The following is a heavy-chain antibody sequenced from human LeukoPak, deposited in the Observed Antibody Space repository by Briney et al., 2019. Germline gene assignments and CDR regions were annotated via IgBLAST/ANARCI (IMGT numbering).Heavy chain of an antibody. Sequence: SGTLSLTCTVSGGSISSSSNYWGWIRQPPGKGLEWIGSIYYSGSTYYNPSLKSRVTISVDTSKSQFSVKLSSVTAADTAVYYCAKDSGSWGFDYWGQGTLVTVSS. D-gene: IGHD6-13*01. CDR2: IYYSGST. J-gene: IGHJ4*02. V-gene: IGHV4-39*02. CDR1: GGSISSSSNY. CDR3: AKDSGSWGFDY.